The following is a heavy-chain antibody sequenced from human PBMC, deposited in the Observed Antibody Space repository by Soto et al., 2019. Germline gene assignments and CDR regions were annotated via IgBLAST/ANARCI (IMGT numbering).Heavy chain of an antibody. CDR2: INPNSGGT. V-gene: IGHV1-2*04. D-gene: IGHD3-10*01. J-gene: IGHJ6*02. Sequence: ASVKVSCKASGYTFTGYCMHWVRQAPGQGLEWMGWINPNSGGTNYAQKFQGWVTMTRDTSISTAYMELSRLRSDDTAVYYCARETYYYGSGMFLAADGMDVWGQGTTVTVSS. CDR3: ARETYYYGSGMFLAADGMDV. CDR1: GYTFTGYC.